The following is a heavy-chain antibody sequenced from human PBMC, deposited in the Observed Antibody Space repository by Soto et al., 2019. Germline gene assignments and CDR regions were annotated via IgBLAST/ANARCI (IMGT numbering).Heavy chain of an antibody. CDR3: AIHHTIFVVVIIYYGMDV. J-gene: IGHJ6*02. V-gene: IGHV1-69*06. CDR2: IIPIFGTA. D-gene: IGHD3-3*01. Sequence: QVQLVQSGAEVKKPGSSVKVSCKASGGTFSSYAISWVRQAPGQWLEWMGGIIPIFGTANYAQKFQGRVTITADKSTSTAYMELSSLRSEDTAVYYCAIHHTIFVVVIIYYGMDVWGQGTTVTVSS. CDR1: GGTFSSYA.